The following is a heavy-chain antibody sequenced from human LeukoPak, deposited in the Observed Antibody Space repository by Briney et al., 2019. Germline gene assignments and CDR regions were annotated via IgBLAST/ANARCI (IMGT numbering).Heavy chain of an antibody. CDR3: ARDQTPYY. CDR2: INHSGST. V-gene: IGHV4-34*01. J-gene: IGHJ4*02. Sequence: SETLSLTCAVYGGSFSGYYWSWIRQPPGKGLEWIGEINHSGSTNYNPSLKSRVTISVDTSKNQFSLKLSSVTAADTAVYYCARDQTPYYWGQGTLVTVSS. CDR1: GGSFSGYY.